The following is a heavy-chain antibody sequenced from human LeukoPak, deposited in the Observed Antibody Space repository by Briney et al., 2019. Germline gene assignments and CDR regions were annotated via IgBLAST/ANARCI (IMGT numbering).Heavy chain of an antibody. CDR1: GHTFTSYG. Sequence: ASVKVSCKTSGHTFTSYGLSWVRQSPGQGLEWMGWISTYDGYTNYAQKLQGRVTMTTETSTSTAYMELRSLRSDDTALYYCAIRTGTHPYYFDYWGPGTLVTVSP. J-gene: IGHJ4*02. CDR2: ISTYDGYT. CDR3: AIRTGTHPYYFDY. V-gene: IGHV1-18*01. D-gene: IGHD2-8*02.